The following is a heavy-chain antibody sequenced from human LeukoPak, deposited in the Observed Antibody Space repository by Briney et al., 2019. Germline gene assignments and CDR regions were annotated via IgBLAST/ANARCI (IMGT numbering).Heavy chain of an antibody. Sequence: SETLSLTCAVYGGSFSGYYWSWIRQPPGKGLEWIGEINHSGSTNYNPSLKSRVTISVDTSKTQFSLKLSSVTAADTAVYYCARGDSSSGGYFEGFDYWGQGTLVTVSS. V-gene: IGHV4-34*01. D-gene: IGHD6-6*01. CDR2: INHSGST. CDR3: ARGDSSSGGYFEGFDY. CDR1: GGSFSGYY. J-gene: IGHJ4*02.